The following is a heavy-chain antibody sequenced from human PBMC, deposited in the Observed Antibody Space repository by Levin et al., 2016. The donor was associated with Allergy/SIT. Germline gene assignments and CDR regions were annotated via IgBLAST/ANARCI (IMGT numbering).Heavy chain of an antibody. D-gene: IGHD3-9*01. CDR2: IIPIFGTA. V-gene: IGHV1-69*13. CDR1: GGTFSSYA. Sequence: SVKVSCKASGGTFSSYAISWVRQAPGQGLEWMGGIIPIFGTANYAQKFQGRVTITADESTSTAYMELSSLRSEDTAVYYCARGRENDILTNLGYYYYMDVWGKGTTVTVSS. CDR3: ARGRENDILTNLGYYYYMDV. J-gene: IGHJ6*03.